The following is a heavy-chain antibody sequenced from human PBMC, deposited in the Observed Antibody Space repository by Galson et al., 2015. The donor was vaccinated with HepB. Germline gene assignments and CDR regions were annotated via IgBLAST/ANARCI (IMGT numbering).Heavy chain of an antibody. V-gene: IGHV4-39*01. CDR1: GGSISSSSYY. CDR3: ARQARGYSGYGPSPSDY. D-gene: IGHD5-12*01. CDR2: IYYSGST. Sequence: SETLSLTCTVSGGSISSSSYYWGWLRQPPGKGLEWIGSIYYSGSTYYNPSLKSRVTISVDTSKNQFSLKLSSVTAADTAVYYCARQARGYSGYGPSPSDYWGQGTLVTVSS. J-gene: IGHJ4*02.